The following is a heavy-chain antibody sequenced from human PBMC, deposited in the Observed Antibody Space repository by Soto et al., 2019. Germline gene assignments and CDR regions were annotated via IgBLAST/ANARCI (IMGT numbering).Heavy chain of an antibody. J-gene: IGHJ4*02. CDR1: GFTFSNYA. CDR2: IRGGGGPT. CDR3: VKDFRVGYDWTHD. Sequence: EVQLLESGGDLVQPGGSLRLSCAASGFTFSNYAMSWVRQAPGKGLEWVSLIRGGGGPTNYADSVKGRFTVSRDNSNNMLFPQMSSLSADDTAVYYCVKDFRVGYDWTHDWGQGTLVTVSS. V-gene: IGHV3-23*01. D-gene: IGHD5-12*01.